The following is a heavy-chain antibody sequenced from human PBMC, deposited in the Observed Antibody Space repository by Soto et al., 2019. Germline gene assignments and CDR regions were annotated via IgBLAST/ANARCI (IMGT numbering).Heavy chain of an antibody. CDR2: ILPILGTT. CDR3: AREGSGTYGGAFDV. CDR1: GGNFRSYG. Sequence: QVQLVQSGAEVKKPGSSVKVSCEASGGNFRSYGMSWVRQAPGQGLEWMGGILPILGTTSYAPKFQDRVTITADEKTGTTYMELTGLRFDDTAVYYCAREGSGTYGGAFDVWGQGTMVTVIS. J-gene: IGHJ3*01. D-gene: IGHD6-19*01. V-gene: IGHV1-69*01.